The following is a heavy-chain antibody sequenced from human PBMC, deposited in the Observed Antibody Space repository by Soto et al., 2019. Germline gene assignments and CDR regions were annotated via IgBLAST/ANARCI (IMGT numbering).Heavy chain of an antibody. J-gene: IGHJ6*02. CDR2: IYPGDSDT. Sequence: GESQNISGKCTGYSYTSYWIGWVHQMHGKGLESMGIIYPGDSDTRYSPSFQGQVTISADKSISTAYLQWSSLKASDTAMYYCARPRSSSRNYYGMDVWGQGTTVTVSS. CDR1: GYSYTSYW. CDR3: ARPRSSSRNYYGMDV. V-gene: IGHV5-51*07. D-gene: IGHD6-13*01.